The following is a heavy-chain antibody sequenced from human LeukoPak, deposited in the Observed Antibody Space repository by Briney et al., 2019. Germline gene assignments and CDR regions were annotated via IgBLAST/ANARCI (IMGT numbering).Heavy chain of an antibody. J-gene: IGHJ6*03. Sequence: ASVKVSCKASGYTFTGYYMHWVRQAPGQGLEWMGWINPNSGGTNYAQKFQGRVTMTRDTSISTAYMELSRLRSDDTAVYYCAGGSLVTTKYYYYYMDVWGKGTMVTVSS. D-gene: IGHD4-17*01. CDR2: INPNSGGT. V-gene: IGHV1-2*02. CDR3: AGGSLVTTKYYYYYMDV. CDR1: GYTFTGYY.